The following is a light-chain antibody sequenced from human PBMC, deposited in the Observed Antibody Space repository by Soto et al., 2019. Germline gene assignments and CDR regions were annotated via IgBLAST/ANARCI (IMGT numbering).Light chain of an antibody. CDR1: QSVSSN. CDR2: GAS. Sequence: EIVMTQSPATLSVSPGERATLSCRASQSVSSNLAWYQQKPGQAPRLLIYGASTRAADIPARFTGSGSGTDFTLTISSLQSEDFAVYYCQQYNTWRSISFGQGTRLEIK. V-gene: IGKV3-15*01. J-gene: IGKJ5*01. CDR3: QQYNTWRSIS.